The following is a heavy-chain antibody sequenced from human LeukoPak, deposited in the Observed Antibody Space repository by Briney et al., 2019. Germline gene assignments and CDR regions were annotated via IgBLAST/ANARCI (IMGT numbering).Heavy chain of an antibody. J-gene: IGHJ4*02. CDR3: ARGYSSGWPPDY. CDR1: GFTFSSYS. Sequence: GGSLRLSCAASGFTFSSYSMNWVRQAPGKGLEWVSSISSSSSYIYYADSVKGRFTISRDNAKNSLYLQMNSLRAEDTAVYCCARGYSSGWPPDYWGQGTLVTVSS. V-gene: IGHV3-21*01. D-gene: IGHD6-19*01. CDR2: ISSSSSYI.